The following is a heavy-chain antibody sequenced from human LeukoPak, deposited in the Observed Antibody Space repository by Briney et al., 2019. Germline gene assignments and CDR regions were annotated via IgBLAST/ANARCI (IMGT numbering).Heavy chain of an antibody. CDR1: GGSISSSNW. V-gene: IGHV4-4*02. Sequence: SGTLSLTCAVSGGSISSSNWWSWVRQPPGKGLEWIGEIYHSGSTNYNPSLKSRVTISVDKSKNQFSLKLSSVTAADTAVYYCARVPGYCSGGSCYKWFDPWGQGTLVTVSS. D-gene: IGHD2-15*01. CDR3: ARVPGYCSGGSCYKWFDP. J-gene: IGHJ5*02. CDR2: IYHSGST.